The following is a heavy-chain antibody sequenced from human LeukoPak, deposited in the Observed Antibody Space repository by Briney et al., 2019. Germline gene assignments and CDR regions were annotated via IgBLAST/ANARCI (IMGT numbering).Heavy chain of an antibody. CDR1: GFTFNDYA. CDR2: IGWNSGDL. D-gene: IGHD3-10*01. CDR3: VKARTGYGSGYYFDQ. V-gene: IGHV3-9*01. Sequence: GGSLRLSCAASGFTFNDYAMHWVRQAPGKGLEWVSGIGWNSGDLGSADSVKGRFTISRDNAKNSLYLQMNSLRADDTALYYCVKARTGYGSGYYFDQWGQGTLVTVSS. J-gene: IGHJ4*02.